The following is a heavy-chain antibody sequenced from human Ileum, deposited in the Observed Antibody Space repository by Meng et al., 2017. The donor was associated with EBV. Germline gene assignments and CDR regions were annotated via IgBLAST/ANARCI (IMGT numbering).Heavy chain of an antibody. J-gene: IGHJ4*02. Sequence: QVQLVQSGTEVKKPXXTVEVXCKASGYTFTSYAMNWVRQAPGQRLEWMGWINTGNGETKYSQKFQGRVTLTRDTSASTAYMELSSLRSEDTAVYYCASRPGIAVAGFDYWGQGTLVTVSS. CDR1: GYTFTSYA. CDR2: INTGNGET. D-gene: IGHD6-19*01. V-gene: IGHV1-3*04. CDR3: ASRPGIAVAGFDY.